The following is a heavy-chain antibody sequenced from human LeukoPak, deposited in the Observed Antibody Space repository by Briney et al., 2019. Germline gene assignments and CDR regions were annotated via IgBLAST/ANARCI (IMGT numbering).Heavy chain of an antibody. J-gene: IGHJ5*02. CDR1: GYTYASYD. CDR2: INPHSGNT. D-gene: IGHD3-10*01. V-gene: IGHV1-8*01. CDR3: ARGRLWFGELLHNNWFDP. Sequence: GSSVKVSCKASGYTYASYDTNWVRQATGQGTEWMEWINPHSGNTDYPQKFQGRDTMTSNTSISTAYMELSSLRSEDTAVYYCARGRLWFGELLHNNWFDPWGQGTLVTVSS.